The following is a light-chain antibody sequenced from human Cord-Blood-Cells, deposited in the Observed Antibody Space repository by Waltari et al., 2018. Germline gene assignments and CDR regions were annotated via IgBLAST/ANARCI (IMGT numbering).Light chain of an antibody. CDR2: EVS. V-gene: IGLV2-8*01. CDR3: SSYAGSNNLV. CDR1: SSDVGGYNY. Sequence: QSALTQPPSASGSPGQPVTISCPGTSSDVGGYNYVPWYQQHPGKAPKLMIYEVSKRPSGVPDRFSGSKSGNTASLTVSGLQAEDEADYYCSSYAGSNNLVFGTGTKVTVL. J-gene: IGLJ1*01.